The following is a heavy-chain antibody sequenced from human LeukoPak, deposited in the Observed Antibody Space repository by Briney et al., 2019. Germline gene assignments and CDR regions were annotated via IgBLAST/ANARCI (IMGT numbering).Heavy chain of an antibody. V-gene: IGHV3-23*01. CDR1: GFTFSSYA. CDR2: LSGSGGST. Sequence: GGSLRLSCAASGFTFSSYAMSWVRQAPGKGLEWVSALSGSGGSTYYADSVKGRFTISRDNSKTTLYLQMNSLRAEDTAVYYCAKGSPGLYYYYGMDVWGQGTTVTVSS. J-gene: IGHJ6*02. D-gene: IGHD7-27*01. CDR3: AKGSPGLYYYYGMDV.